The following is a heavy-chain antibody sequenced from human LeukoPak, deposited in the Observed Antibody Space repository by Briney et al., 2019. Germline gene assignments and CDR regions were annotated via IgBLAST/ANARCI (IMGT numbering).Heavy chain of an antibody. V-gene: IGHV3-53*01. Sequence: GGSLRLSCATSGFIVNSSYMSWVRQAPGKGLEWVSVIYSGGSTYYADSVKGRFTISRDNSKNTLYLQMNSLRVEDTAVYYCARDSDSSGYYRYFDYWGQGSLVTVSS. J-gene: IGHJ4*02. CDR3: ARDSDSSGYYRYFDY. D-gene: IGHD6-19*01. CDR2: IYSGGST. CDR1: GFIVNSSY.